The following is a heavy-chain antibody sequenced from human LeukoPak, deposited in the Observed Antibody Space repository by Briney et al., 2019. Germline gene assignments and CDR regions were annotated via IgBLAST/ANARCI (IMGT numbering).Heavy chain of an antibody. D-gene: IGHD3-3*01. J-gene: IGHJ6*02. Sequence: SVKVSCKASGYTFTSYGISWVRQAPGQGLEWMGGIIPIFGTANYAQKFQGRVTITADESTSTAYMELSSLRSEDTAVYYCARVVWSGYYYYYYYGMDVWGQGTTVTVSS. V-gene: IGHV1-69*13. CDR3: ARVVWSGYYYYYYYGMDV. CDR2: IIPIFGTA. CDR1: GYTFTSYG.